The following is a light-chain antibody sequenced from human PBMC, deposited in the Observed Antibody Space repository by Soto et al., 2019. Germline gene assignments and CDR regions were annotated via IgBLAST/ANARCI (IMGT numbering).Light chain of an antibody. V-gene: IGLV2-8*01. CDR3: SSYAGSNNVV. CDR2: EVS. J-gene: IGLJ2*01. Sequence: QSALTQPPSASGSPGQSVTISCTGTSSDVGGYNYVSWYQQHPGKAPKLMIYEVSTRPSGVPDRFSGSKSGSTASLTVSGLQADDEADYYCSSYAGSNNVVFGGGTKVTVL. CDR1: SSDVGGYNY.